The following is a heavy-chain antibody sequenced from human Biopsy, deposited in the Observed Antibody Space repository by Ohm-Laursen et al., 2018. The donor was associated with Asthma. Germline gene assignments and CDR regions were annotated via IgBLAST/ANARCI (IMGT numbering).Heavy chain of an antibody. CDR2: IWYDGGNK. CDR1: GFTFSSYG. J-gene: IGHJ6*02. Sequence: SLRLSCTASGFTFSSYGMHWVRQAPGKGLEWVAVIWYDGGNKYYADSVKGRFTISRDNAKNSLYLQMNSLRAEDTAVYYCAREGGADYYYYGMDVWGQGTTVTVSS. D-gene: IGHD3-16*01. CDR3: AREGGADYYYYGMDV. V-gene: IGHV3-33*01.